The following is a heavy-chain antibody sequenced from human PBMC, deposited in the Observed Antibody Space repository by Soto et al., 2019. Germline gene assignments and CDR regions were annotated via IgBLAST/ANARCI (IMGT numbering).Heavy chain of an antibody. Sequence: WXSXKVSCKASGGTXTSYASGWVRQAPGQGLEWMGGIIPIFCTANYAQKFQGRVTITADESTSTAYMELRSLRSEDTAVYYCAREIELPMDVWGQGTTGTVS. CDR2: IIPIFCTA. CDR3: AREIELPMDV. D-gene: IGHD1-7*01. J-gene: IGHJ6*02. V-gene: IGHV1-69*13. CDR1: GGTXTSYA.